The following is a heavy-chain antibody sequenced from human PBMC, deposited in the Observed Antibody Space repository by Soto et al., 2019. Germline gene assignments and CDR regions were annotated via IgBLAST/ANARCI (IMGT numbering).Heavy chain of an antibody. CDR3: ARVQVRRGNGSGYLNGFDI. CDR2: INHSGTT. V-gene: IGHV4-34*01. Sequence: SETLSLTCAVSGGSFSAYCWTWIRQSPGKGLEWTGEINHSGTTNYNPSLKSRVTISVDTSKNQFSLNLSSMTAADTAVYYCARVQVRRGNGSGYLNGFDIWGQGTMVTVS. CDR1: GGSFSAYC. J-gene: IGHJ3*02. D-gene: IGHD3-3*01.